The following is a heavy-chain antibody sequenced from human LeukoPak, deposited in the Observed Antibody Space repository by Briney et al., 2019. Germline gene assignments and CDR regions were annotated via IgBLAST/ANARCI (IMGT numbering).Heavy chain of an antibody. CDR3: ASEVPASIDYFQH. V-gene: IGHV4-61*02. J-gene: IGHJ1*01. Sequence: SETLSLTCTVSGGSISSGSYYWSWIRQPAGKGLEWIGRIYTSGSTNYNPSLKSRVTMSVDTSRNQFSLRLSSVTAADTAVYYCASEVPASIDYFQHWGQGTLVTVSS. CDR2: IYTSGST. D-gene: IGHD2-2*02. CDR1: GGSISSGSYY.